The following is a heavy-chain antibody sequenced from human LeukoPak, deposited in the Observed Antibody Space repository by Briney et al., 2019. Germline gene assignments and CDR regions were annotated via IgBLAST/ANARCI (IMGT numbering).Heavy chain of an antibody. V-gene: IGHV5-10-1*01. Sequence: GESLKISCRGSGYSFTTYWISWVRQMPGEGLEWMGRIDPSDSYTKYSPSFQGLVTLSADKSISTAYLQWSSLVASDTAMYYCARLNYYGSGSYSHDYWGQGTLVTVSS. J-gene: IGHJ4*02. CDR1: GYSFTTYW. CDR2: IDPSDSYT. CDR3: ARLNYYGSGSYSHDY. D-gene: IGHD3-10*01.